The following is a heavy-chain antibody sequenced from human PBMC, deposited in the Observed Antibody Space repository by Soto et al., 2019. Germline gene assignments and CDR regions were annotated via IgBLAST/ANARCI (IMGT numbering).Heavy chain of an antibody. D-gene: IGHD2-2*01. Sequence: PGGSLRLSCAASGFTFSSYGMHWVRQAPGKGLEWVAVISYDGSNKYYADSVKGRFTISRDNSKNTLYLQMNSLRAEDTAVYYCAKTSYCSSTSCHLAYYYYGMDVWGQGTTVTVS. CDR3: AKTSYCSSTSCHLAYYYYGMDV. J-gene: IGHJ6*02. CDR1: GFTFSSYG. V-gene: IGHV3-30*18. CDR2: ISYDGSNK.